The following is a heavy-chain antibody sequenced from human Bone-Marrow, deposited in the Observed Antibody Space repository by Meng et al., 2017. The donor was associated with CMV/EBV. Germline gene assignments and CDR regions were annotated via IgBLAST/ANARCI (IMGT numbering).Heavy chain of an antibody. V-gene: IGHV4-34*01. CDR2: INHSGST. CDR3: ARDPATYDFWSGYIRRDYYYGMDV. CDR1: GGSFSGYY. Sequence: GSLRLSCAVYGGSFSGYYWSWIRQPPGKGLEWIGEINHSGSTNYNPSLKSRVTISVDTSKNQFSLKLSSVTAADTAVYYCARDPATYDFWSGYIRRDYYYGMDVWGQGTTVTVSS. J-gene: IGHJ6*02. D-gene: IGHD3-3*01.